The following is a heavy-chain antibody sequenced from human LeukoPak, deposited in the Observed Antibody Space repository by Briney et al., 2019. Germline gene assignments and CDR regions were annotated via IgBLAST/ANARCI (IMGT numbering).Heavy chain of an antibody. CDR3: ARTQLGFLDY. Sequence: SGPTLVNPTQTLTLTCTFSGFSLSTSRMRVSWIRQPPGKALEWLARIDWDDDKFYNTSLKTRLTISKDTSKNQLVLTMTNMDPVDTATYYCARTQLGFLDYWGQGTLVTVSS. D-gene: IGHD3-16*01. CDR2: IDWDDDK. J-gene: IGHJ4*02. V-gene: IGHV2-70*04. CDR1: GFSLSTSRMR.